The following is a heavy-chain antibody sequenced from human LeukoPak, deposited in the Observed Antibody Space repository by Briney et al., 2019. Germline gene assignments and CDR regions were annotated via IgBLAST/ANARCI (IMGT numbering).Heavy chain of an antibody. J-gene: IGHJ4*02. CDR2: IYPDDSDT. CDR1: GYSFTNYW. D-gene: IGHD2-21*02. Sequence: KAGESLKISCKGSGYSFTNYWIGWVRQMPGKGLEWMGIIYPDDSDTRYSPSFQGQVIISADKSITTAYLQWSSLKASDTAMYYCARRTNRAYCGGDCYSFDYWGQGTLVTVSS. CDR3: ARRTNRAYCGGDCYSFDY. V-gene: IGHV5-51*01.